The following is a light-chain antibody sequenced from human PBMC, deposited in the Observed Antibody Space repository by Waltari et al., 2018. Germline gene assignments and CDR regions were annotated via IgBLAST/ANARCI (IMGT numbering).Light chain of an antibody. CDR1: HSLLQSNGYNY. V-gene: IGKV2-28*01. J-gene: IGKJ4*01. Sequence: DIVLTQSPLTLAVTPGEPASIPCRSSHSLLQSNGYNYLDWYLQKPGQSPRLLIYLRSNRAAGVPDRFSGSGSGTDFTLKIRRVEAEDVGVYYCMQALQTPLTFGGGTKVEIK. CDR3: MQALQTPLT. CDR2: LRS.